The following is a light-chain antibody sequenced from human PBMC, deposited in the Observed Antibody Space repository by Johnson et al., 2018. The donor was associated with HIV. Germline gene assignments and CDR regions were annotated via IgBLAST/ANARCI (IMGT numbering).Light chain of an antibody. CDR1: SSNIGNNF. CDR3: GTWDSSLSAYV. Sequence: QAVLTQPPSVSAAPGQKVTISYSGSSSNIGNNFVSWFRQLPLRAPKVLIYDNNERPSGIPDRFSGSKYGTSGTLGITGLQTWDEADYYCGTWDSSLSAYVFGTGTKVTVL. CDR2: DNN. V-gene: IGLV1-51*01. J-gene: IGLJ1*01.